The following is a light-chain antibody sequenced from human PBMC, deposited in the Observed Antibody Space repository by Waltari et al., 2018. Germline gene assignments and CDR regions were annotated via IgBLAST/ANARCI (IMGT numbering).Light chain of an antibody. CDR1: SSNIGAGYD. CDR2: GNN. CDR3: QSYDTSLSGTVV. J-gene: IGLJ2*01. V-gene: IGLV1-40*01. Sequence: QSVLTQPPSVSGAPGQRVSISCTGSSSNIGAGYDVPWYQQVPGTAPKLLIYGNNNRPSGVPDRFSGSKSGTSASLAITGLQAEDEADYYCQSYDTSLSGTVVFGGGTRLTVL.